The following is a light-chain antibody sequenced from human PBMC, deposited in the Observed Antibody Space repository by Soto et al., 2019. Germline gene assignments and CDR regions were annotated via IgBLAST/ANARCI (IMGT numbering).Light chain of an antibody. CDR2: GAS. V-gene: IGKV3-20*01. CDR3: QQYAGSPTWT. CDR1: QSVSNNY. Sequence: EIVLTQSPGTLSLSPGERATLSCRASQSVSNNYLAWYQQKPGQAPRLLIYGASNRATGIPDRFSGSGSGTDFILTISSLGPEDFAVYYCQQYAGSPTWTFGQGTKVDIK. J-gene: IGKJ1*01.